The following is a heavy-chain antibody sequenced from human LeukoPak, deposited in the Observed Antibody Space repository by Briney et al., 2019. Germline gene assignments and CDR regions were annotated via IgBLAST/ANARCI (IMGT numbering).Heavy chain of an antibody. CDR2: INSDGSVT. J-gene: IGHJ4*02. D-gene: IGHD3-22*01. Sequence: GSLRLSCAASGFTFSSYWMHWVRQAPGKGLVWVSRINSDGSVTNYADSVKGRFTISRDNAKHTVYLQMNSLRAEDTAVYYCAKKNASYYDSSGYYLDYWGQGTLVTVSS. CDR1: GFTFSSYW. V-gene: IGHV3-74*01. CDR3: AKKNASYYDSSGYYLDY.